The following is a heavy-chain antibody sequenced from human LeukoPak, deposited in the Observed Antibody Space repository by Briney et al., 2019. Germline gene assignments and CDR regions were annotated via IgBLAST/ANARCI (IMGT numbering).Heavy chain of an antibody. CDR1: GGPIDITNY. V-gene: IGHV4-4*02. J-gene: IGHJ4*02. CDR2: ISHDGTT. Sequence: SETLSLTCGVSGGPIDITNYWSWVRQAPGKGLVWIGEISHDGTTNYNPSLRSRVAMSLDRANNQFSLTLTTVTAADTAVYYCTRENRPFCPFAYWGQGVLVTVSS. CDR3: TRENRPFCPFAY. D-gene: IGHD2/OR15-2a*01.